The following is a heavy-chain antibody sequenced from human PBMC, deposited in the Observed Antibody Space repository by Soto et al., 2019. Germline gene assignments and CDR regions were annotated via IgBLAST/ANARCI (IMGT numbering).Heavy chain of an antibody. D-gene: IGHD4-4*01. CDR1: GFTVINSF. V-gene: IGHV3-66*01. CDR2: IYSGGAT. Sequence: EMQLVESGGDLVQPGGSLRLSCAASGFTVINSFLSWVRQAPGKGLEWVSIIYSGGATYYADSVKGRFAISRDNSNNILYLQMNYLTVEDTAVYYCARAPTVTTNFDSWGQGTLVTVSS. CDR3: ARAPTVTTNFDS. J-gene: IGHJ4*02.